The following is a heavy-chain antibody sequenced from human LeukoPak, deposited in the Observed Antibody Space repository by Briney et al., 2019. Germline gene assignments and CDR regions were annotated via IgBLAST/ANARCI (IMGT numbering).Heavy chain of an antibody. Sequence: GRSLRLSCAASGFTFSSYAMHWVRQAPGKGLEWVAVMSYDGSNKYYADSVKGRFTISRDNSKNTLYLQMNSLRAEDTAVYYCARAGYQLLTAGEYFDYWGQGTLVTVSS. CDR2: MSYDGSNK. CDR1: GFTFSSYA. D-gene: IGHD2-2*01. CDR3: ARAGYQLLTAGEYFDY. J-gene: IGHJ4*02. V-gene: IGHV3-30-3*01.